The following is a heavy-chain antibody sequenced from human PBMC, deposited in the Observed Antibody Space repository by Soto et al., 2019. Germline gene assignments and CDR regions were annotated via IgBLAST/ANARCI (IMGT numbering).Heavy chain of an antibody. D-gene: IGHD2-2*01. CDR2: IIPIFGTA. J-gene: IGHJ6*02. CDR3: ARSLGYCSSTGCSDYYYCGMDV. CDR1: GGTFSSYA. V-gene: IGHV1-69*13. Sequence: ASVKVSCKASGGTFSSYAISWVRQAPGQGLEWMGGIIPIFGTANYAQKFQGRVTITADESTSTAYMELSSLRSEDTAVYYCARSLGYCSSTGCSDYYYCGMDVWGQGTTVTVSS.